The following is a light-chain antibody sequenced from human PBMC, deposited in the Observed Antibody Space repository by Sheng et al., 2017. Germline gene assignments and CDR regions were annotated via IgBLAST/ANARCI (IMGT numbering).Light chain of an antibody. V-gene: IGLV2-8*01. J-gene: IGLJ1*01. CDR2: EVS. CDR1: SSDVGTYNY. CDR3: SSYVGSNSYV. Sequence: QSALTQPPSASGSPGQSVTISCTGASSDVGTYNYVSWYQQHQGEAPKLMIFEVSKRPSGVPDRFSGSKSGNTASLTVSGLQAEDEADYYCSSYVGSNSYVFGSGTRVTV.